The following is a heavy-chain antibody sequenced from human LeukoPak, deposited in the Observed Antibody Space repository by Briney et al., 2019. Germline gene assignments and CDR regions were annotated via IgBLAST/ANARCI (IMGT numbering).Heavy chain of an antibody. Sequence: SETLSLTCTVSGGSINSYYWSWIRQPPGKGLEWIGYIYYSGSTNYNPSLKSRVTISLDTSKNQFSLKLSSVTAADTAVYYCARLGSGSPGFDYWGQGTLVTVSS. J-gene: IGHJ4*02. CDR1: GGSINSYY. V-gene: IGHV4-59*01. D-gene: IGHD3-10*02. CDR2: IYYSGST. CDR3: ARLGSGSPGFDY.